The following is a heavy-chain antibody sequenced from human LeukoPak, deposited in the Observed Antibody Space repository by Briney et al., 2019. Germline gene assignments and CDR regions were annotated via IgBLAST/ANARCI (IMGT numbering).Heavy chain of an antibody. J-gene: IGHJ4*02. D-gene: IGHD2-15*01. CDR3: ARGKRGVVVVAARAAPFDY. CDR2: ISYDGSNK. V-gene: IGHV3-30-3*01. CDR1: GFTFSSYA. Sequence: GGSLRLSCAASGFTFSSYAMHWVRQAPGKGLEWVAVISYDGSNKYYADSVKGRFTISRDNSKNTLYLQMNSLRAEDTAVYYCARGKRGVVVVAARAAPFDYWGQGTLVTVSS.